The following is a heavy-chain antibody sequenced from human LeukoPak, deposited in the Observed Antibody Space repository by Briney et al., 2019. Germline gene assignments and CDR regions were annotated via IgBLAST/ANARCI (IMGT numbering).Heavy chain of an antibody. D-gene: IGHD6-19*01. V-gene: IGHV1-69*04. CDR1: GYTFTSYG. J-gene: IGHJ5*02. Sequence: SVKVSCKASGYTFTSYGISWVRQAPGQGLEWMGRIIPILGIANYAQKFQSRVTITADKSTSTAYMELSSLRSEDTAVYYCARDGWAVAADPWGQGTLVTVSS. CDR2: IIPILGIA. CDR3: ARDGWAVAADP.